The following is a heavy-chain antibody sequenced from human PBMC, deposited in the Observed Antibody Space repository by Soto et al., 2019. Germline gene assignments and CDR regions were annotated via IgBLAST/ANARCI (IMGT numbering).Heavy chain of an antibody. D-gene: IGHD6-19*01. J-gene: IGHJ4*02. CDR1: GYPFTSYG. CDR2: ISAYNGKT. V-gene: IGHV1-18*01. Sequence: ASLKVSCKTSGYPFTSYGINWVRQAPGQGPEWMGWISAYNGKTSYTQKFQGRVTMTTDTSTSTAYMELRSLRSDDTAVYYCARDRLIAVTGLLHYWGQGTLVTVSS. CDR3: ARDRLIAVTGLLHY.